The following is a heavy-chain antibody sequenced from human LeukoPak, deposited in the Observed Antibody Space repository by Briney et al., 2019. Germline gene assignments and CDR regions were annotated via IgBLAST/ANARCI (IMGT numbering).Heavy chain of an antibody. CDR1: GFTFDDYA. CDR2: ISWDGGST. CDR3: AKALAYCGGDCYPDY. J-gene: IGHJ4*02. D-gene: IGHD2-21*02. V-gene: IGHV3-43D*03. Sequence: PGGSLRLSCAASGFTFDDYAMHWVRQAPGKGLEWVSLISWDGGSTYYADSVKGRFTISRDNSKNSLYLQMNSLRAEDTALYYCAKALAYCGGDCYPDYWGQGTLDTVSS.